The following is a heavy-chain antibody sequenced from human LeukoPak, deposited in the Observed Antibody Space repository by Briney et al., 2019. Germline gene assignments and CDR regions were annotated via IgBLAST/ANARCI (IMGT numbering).Heavy chain of an antibody. D-gene: IGHD2-2*01. J-gene: IGHJ6*03. CDR3: ARAGGFFPAAPYYYYYMDV. CDR1: GCTFSSYW. Sequence: PGGSLRLSCAASGCTFSSYWMSWVRQAPGKGLEWVANIKQDGSEKYYVDSVKGRFTISRDNAKNSLYLQMNSLRAEDTAVYYCARAGGFFPAAPYYYYYMDVWGKGTTVTVSS. V-gene: IGHV3-7*01. CDR2: IKQDGSEK.